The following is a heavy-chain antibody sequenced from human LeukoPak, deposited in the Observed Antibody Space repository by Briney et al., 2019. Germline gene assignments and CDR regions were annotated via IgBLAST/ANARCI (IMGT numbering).Heavy chain of an antibody. J-gene: IGHJ4*02. D-gene: IGHD2-15*01. CDR1: GGTFSGYY. CDR3: AREDCSGGACTNFDY. CDR2: IKTGGST. Sequence: SETLSLTCAVYGGTFSGYYWRWIRQPPGKGLEWIGEIKTGGSTNYNPSLERRLSISVHPSKTQFSLKLSSVTAADTAIYYCAREDCSGGACTNFDYWGQGTLITVSS. V-gene: IGHV4-34*01.